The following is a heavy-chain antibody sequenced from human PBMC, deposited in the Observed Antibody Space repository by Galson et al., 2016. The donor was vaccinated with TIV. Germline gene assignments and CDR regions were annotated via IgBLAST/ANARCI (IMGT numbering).Heavy chain of an antibody. V-gene: IGHV3-33*01. J-gene: IGHJ4*02. Sequence: HWVRQAPGKGLEWVAVIWYDGSDKHYADSVKGRFTISRDNSKNTLYLQMNSLRAEDTAVYYCARDPRLYGDYSLGYFDFWGQGTLVTVSS. CDR2: IWYDGSDK. CDR3: ARDPRLYGDYSLGYFDF. D-gene: IGHD4-17*01.